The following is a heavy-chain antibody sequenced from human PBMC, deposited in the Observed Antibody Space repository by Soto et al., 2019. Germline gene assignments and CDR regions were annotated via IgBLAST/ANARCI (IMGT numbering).Heavy chain of an antibody. Sequence: SETLSLTCAVYGGSFSGYYWSWIRQPPGKGLEWIGEINLSGSTNYNPSLKSRVTISVDTSKNQFSLKLSSVTAADTAVYYCARGTYDYIWGRYRARKRFWFDPWGQGTLVTVSS. CDR3: ARGTYDYIWGRYRARKRFWFDP. D-gene: IGHD3-16*02. CDR2: INLSGST. V-gene: IGHV4-34*01. J-gene: IGHJ5*02. CDR1: GGSFSGYY.